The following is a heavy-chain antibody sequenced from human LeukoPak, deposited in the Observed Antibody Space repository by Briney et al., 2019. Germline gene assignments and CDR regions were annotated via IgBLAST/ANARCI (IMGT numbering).Heavy chain of an antibody. Sequence: GGSLRLSCAASGFTFSSYWMHWVRQAPGKGREWVAAISGSALSTYYAGSVKGRFTISRDNSKNTLYLQMNSLRAEDTAVYYCAKVIMAATHFYYSGMDVWGQGTTVTVSS. CDR3: AKVIMAATHFYYSGMDV. V-gene: IGHV3-23*01. CDR2: ISGSALST. D-gene: IGHD2-8*01. J-gene: IGHJ6*02. CDR1: GFTFSSYW.